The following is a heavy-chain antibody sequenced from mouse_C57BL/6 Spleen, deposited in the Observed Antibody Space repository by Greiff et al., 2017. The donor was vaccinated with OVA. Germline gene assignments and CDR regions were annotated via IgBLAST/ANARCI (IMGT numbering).Heavy chain of an antibody. CDR3: TARLLYAMDC. CDR1: GFNIKDYY. Sequence: VQLQQSGAELVRPGASVKLSCTASGFNIKDYYMHWVTQRPEQGLEWIGRIDPEDGDTEYAPKFQGKATMTADTSSNTAYLQLSSLTSEDTSVYYCTARLLYAMDCWGHVASVTVSS. CDR2: IDPEDGDT. J-gene: IGHJ4*01. D-gene: IGHD2-1*01. V-gene: IGHV14-1*01.